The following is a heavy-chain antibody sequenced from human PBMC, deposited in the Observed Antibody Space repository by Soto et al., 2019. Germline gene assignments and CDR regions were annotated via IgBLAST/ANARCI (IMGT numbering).Heavy chain of an antibody. CDR1: GFTFSSYA. D-gene: IGHD3-3*01. V-gene: IGHV3-23*01. CDR2: ISGSGGST. CDR3: AKYSPHRPDYDFWSGYYMNYYYMDV. Sequence: GSLRLSCAASGFTFSSYAMSWVRQAPGKGLEWVSAISGSGGSTYYADSVKGRFTNSRDNSKNTLYLQMNSLRAEDTAVYYCAKYSPHRPDYDFWSGYYMNYYYMDVWGKGTTVTVSS. J-gene: IGHJ6*03.